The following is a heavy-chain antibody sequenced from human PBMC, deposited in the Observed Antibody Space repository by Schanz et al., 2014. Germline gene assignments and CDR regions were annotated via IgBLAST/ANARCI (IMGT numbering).Heavy chain of an antibody. Sequence: QVQLVQSGAEVKKPGSSVKVSCKASGYTFTSSGFSWVRQAPGQGLEWMGWINGYNAHTNYAQKLQGRVTMTTDTSTTTAYMELRSLRSDDTAVYYCARGTALAYYGMDVWGQGTTVTVSS. V-gene: IGHV1-18*01. CDR1: GYTFTSSG. CDR3: ARGTALAYYGMDV. D-gene: IGHD4-17*01. J-gene: IGHJ6*02. CDR2: INGYNAHT.